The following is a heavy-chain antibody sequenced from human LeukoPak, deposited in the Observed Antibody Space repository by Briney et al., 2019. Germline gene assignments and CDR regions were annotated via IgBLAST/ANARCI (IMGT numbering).Heavy chain of an antibody. CDR1: GGSFSGYY. CDR2: INHSGSA. CDR3: ARPGALRYLDY. D-gene: IGHD5-12*01. J-gene: IGHJ4*02. Sequence: SETLSLTCAVYGGSFSGYYWSWIRQPPGKGLEWIGEINHSGSANYNPSLKSRVIISVDTSKNQFSLKLSSVTAADTAVYYCARPGALRYLDYWGQGTLVTVSS. V-gene: IGHV4-34*01.